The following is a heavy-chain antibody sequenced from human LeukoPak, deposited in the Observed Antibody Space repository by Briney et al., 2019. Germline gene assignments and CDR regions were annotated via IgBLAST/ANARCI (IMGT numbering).Heavy chain of an antibody. J-gene: IGHJ4*02. D-gene: IGHD3-10*01. V-gene: IGHV3-21*01. CDR1: GFTFSSYS. Sequence: GRSLRLSCAASGFTFSSYSMNWVRQAPGKGLEWVSSISSSSSYIYYADSVKGRFTIPRDNAKNSLYLQMNSLRAEDTAVYYCARDLYGSVRPNDYWGQGTLVTVSS. CDR2: ISSSSSYI. CDR3: ARDLYGSVRPNDY.